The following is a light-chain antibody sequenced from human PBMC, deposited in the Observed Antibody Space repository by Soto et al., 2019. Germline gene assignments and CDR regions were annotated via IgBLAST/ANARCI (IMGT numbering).Light chain of an antibody. CDR2: KAS. CDR3: QHYNSYSEA. CDR1: QSISSY. J-gene: IGKJ1*01. V-gene: IGKV1-5*03. Sequence: EIQITQSPSSLSASVGDRVTITCRASQSISSYLNWYQQKPGKAPKLLIYKASTLKSGVPSRFSGSGSGTEFTLTISRLQPDDFATYYCQHYNSYSEAFGQGTKVDI.